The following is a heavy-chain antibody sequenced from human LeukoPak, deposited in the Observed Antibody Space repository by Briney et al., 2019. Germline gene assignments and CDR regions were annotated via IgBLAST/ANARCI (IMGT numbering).Heavy chain of an antibody. J-gene: IGHJ4*02. CDR3: ARGVGAPYYFDY. CDR1: GYTLTELS. Sequence: ASVKVSCKVSGYTLTELSMHWVRQAPGKGLEWMGGFDPEDGETIYAQKFQGRVTMTEDTSTDTAYMELSSLRSEDTAVYYCARGVGAPYYFDYWGQGTLVTVSS. V-gene: IGHV1-24*01. D-gene: IGHD1-26*01. CDR2: FDPEDGET.